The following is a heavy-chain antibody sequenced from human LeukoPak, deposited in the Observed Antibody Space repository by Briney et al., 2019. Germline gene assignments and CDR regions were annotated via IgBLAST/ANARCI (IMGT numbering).Heavy chain of an antibody. J-gene: IGHJ6*03. CDR1: GFTVDDYG. Sequence: GGSLRLSCAASGFTVDDYGMSWVRHAPGKGLEWVSGINWNGGSTGYADSVKGRFTISRDNAKNSLYLQMNSLRAEDTALYYCARTTSYYYYMDVWGKGTTVTVSS. D-gene: IGHD1-14*01. CDR3: ARTTSYYYYMDV. CDR2: INWNGGST. V-gene: IGHV3-20*04.